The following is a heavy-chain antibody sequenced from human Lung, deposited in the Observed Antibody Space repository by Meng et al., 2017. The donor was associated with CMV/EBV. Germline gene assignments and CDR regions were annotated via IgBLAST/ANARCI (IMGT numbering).Heavy chain of an antibody. CDR2: ISAYNGNT. V-gene: IGHV1-18*01. J-gene: IGHJ4*02. D-gene: IGHD3-10*01. CDR3: ARDWELVTHGGDY. CDR1: GYTFTSYG. Sequence: SVKVSXXASGYTFTSYGISWVRQAPGQGLEWMGWISAYNGNTNYAQKFQGRVIMTTDTFTSTAYMELRSLRSDDTAVYYCARDWELVTHGGDYWGQGPLVTVSS.